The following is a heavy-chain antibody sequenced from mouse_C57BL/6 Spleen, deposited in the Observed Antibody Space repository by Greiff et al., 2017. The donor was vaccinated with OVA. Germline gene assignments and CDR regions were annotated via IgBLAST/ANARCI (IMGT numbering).Heavy chain of an antibody. J-gene: IGHJ2*01. CDR2: IDPSDSYT. D-gene: IGHD1-3*01. CDR3: ARGLNYFDY. Sequence: QVQLQQSGAELVRPGTSVKLSCKASGYTFTSYWMHWVKQRPGQGLEWIGVIDPSDSYTNYNQKFKGKATLTVDTSSSTAYMQLSSLTSEDSAVYYCARGLNYFDYWGQGTTLTVSS. V-gene: IGHV1-59*01. CDR1: GYTFTSYW.